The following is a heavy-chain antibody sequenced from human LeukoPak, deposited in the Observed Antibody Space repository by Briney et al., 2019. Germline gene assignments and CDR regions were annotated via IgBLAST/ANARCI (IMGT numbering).Heavy chain of an antibody. D-gene: IGHD7-27*01. CDR3: ATAHWGDQGDY. CDR2: IKGDGSST. Sequence: GGSLRLSCAASGFTFSSHWMHWVRQAPGKGLVWVSRIKGDGSSTSYADSVKGRLTISRDNAKNTVYLQMNSLRGEDTAVYYCATAHWGDQGDYWGQGTLVTVSS. J-gene: IGHJ4*02. CDR1: GFTFSSHW. V-gene: IGHV3-74*01.